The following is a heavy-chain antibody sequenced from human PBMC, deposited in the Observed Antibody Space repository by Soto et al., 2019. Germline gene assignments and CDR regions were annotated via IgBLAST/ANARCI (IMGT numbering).Heavy chain of an antibody. CDR1: GGSFSGYY. CDR3: ARGASDIVVVPAAPSSSDYYYYYMDV. Sequence: SETLSLTCAVYGGSFSGYYWSWIRQPPGKGLEWIGEINHSGSTNYNPSLKSRVTISVDTSKNQFSLKLSSVTAADTAVYYCARGASDIVVVPAAPSSSDYYYYYMDVWGKGTTVTVSS. CDR2: INHSGST. D-gene: IGHD2-2*01. J-gene: IGHJ6*03. V-gene: IGHV4-34*01.